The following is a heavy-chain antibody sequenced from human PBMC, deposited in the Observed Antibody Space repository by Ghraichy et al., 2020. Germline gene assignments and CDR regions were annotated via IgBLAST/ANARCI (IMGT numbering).Heavy chain of an antibody. CDR3: ARASRVVRFYYYDGMDV. J-gene: IGHJ6*02. Sequence: GASLRLSCVGSGFTFSSYNMNWVRQSPGKGLEWVSYITSSSRSIFYADSVKGRFTISRDNAKNSLSLQMNSLRDEDTAVYYCARASRVVRFYYYDGMDVWGQGTTVTVSS. CDR2: ITSSSRSI. V-gene: IGHV3-48*02. CDR1: GFTFSSYN. D-gene: IGHD4-23*01.